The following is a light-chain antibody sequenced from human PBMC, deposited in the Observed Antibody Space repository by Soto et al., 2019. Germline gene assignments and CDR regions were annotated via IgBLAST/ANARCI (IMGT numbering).Light chain of an antibody. Sequence: EIVMTQSPATLSVSPGERATLSCRASQSIKNNLAWYQHKPGQAPRLLIYGASTRATSVPDRFSGSGSGTDFTLSISNLQSEDFAVYYCQQHGDWFLTFGGGTKVEIK. CDR3: QQHGDWFLT. V-gene: IGKV3-15*01. CDR2: GAS. J-gene: IGKJ4*02. CDR1: QSIKNN.